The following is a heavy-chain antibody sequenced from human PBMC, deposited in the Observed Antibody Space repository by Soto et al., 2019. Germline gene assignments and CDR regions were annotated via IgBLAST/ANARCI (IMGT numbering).Heavy chain of an antibody. Sequence: SVKVSCKASGFTFTSSAMQWVRQARGQRLEWIGWIVVGSGNTNYAQKFQERVTITRDMSTSTAYMELRSLRSDDTAVYYCARDGDIVATYFDYWGQGTLVTVSS. J-gene: IGHJ4*02. CDR3: ARDGDIVATYFDY. CDR1: GFTFTSSA. V-gene: IGHV1-58*02. CDR2: IVVGSGNT. D-gene: IGHD5-12*01.